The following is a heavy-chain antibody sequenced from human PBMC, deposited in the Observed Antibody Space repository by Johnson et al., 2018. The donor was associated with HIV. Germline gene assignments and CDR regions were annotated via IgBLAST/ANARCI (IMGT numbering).Heavy chain of an antibody. CDR1: GFTFSSYG. CDR2: IKKDGSAK. Sequence: VQLVESGGGVVQPGRSLRLSCAASGFTFSSYGMHWVRQAPGKGLEWVANIKKDGSAKYYVDSVRGRFTISRDNAKNSLFLQMDSLRAEDTAVYYCARKGDAFDIWGQGTKVTVSA. CDR3: ARKGDAFDI. J-gene: IGHJ3*02. V-gene: IGHV3-7*03.